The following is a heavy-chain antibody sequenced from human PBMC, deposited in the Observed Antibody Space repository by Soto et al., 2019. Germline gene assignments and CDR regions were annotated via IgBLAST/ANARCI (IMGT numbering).Heavy chain of an antibody. J-gene: IGHJ6*02. CDR3: ARVPSPFDYYYAMDV. V-gene: IGHV4-30-4*01. D-gene: IGHD3-16*01. CDR2: IFSSGTT. CDR1: GDSISSGNKY. Sequence: QGQLRESGPGLVMPSHTLSLTCTVSGDSISSGNKYWSWIRQPPGHGLEWIGYIFSSGTTYYNTSLKSRLTMSLDASQNPSSMKLNSLTDADTAVYFCARVPSPFDYYYAMDVWGQGTTVTVSS.